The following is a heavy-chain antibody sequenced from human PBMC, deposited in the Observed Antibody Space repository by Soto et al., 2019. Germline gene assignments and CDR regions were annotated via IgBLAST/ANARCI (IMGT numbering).Heavy chain of an antibody. CDR1: GFTFSTYG. V-gene: IGHV3-33*01. Sequence: PGGSLRLSCTASGFTFSTYGMDWVRQAPGKGLEWVALIWYDGKNKYYADSVKGRFTISRDNSKKTLYLQMDSLRAEDTAVYYCAREREDPRQIVAGHEYSTFDVWGQGTTVTVSS. D-gene: IGHD2-8*01. J-gene: IGHJ6*02. CDR2: IWYDGKNK. CDR3: AREREDPRQIVAGHEYSTFDV.